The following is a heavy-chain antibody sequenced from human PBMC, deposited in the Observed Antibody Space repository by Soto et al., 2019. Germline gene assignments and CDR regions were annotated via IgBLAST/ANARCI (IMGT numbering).Heavy chain of an antibody. Sequence: QVQLVQSGAEVKKPGSSVKVSCKASGDTFNKYAFNWVRQAPGQGLEWMGGIIPIFGTPNYAKRVQGRVTITADESTSTAYMELSSLRSEDSAVYYCARGIDYGGVNRIAYWGEGTLVTVCS. D-gene: IGHD4-17*01. CDR2: IIPIFGTP. CDR1: GDTFNKYA. J-gene: IGHJ4*02. CDR3: ARGIDYGGVNRIAY. V-gene: IGHV1-69*01.